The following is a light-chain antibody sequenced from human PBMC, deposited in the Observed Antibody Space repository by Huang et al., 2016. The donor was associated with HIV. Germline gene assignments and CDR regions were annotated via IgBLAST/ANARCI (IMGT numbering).Light chain of an antibody. CDR3: QQYNNWPRT. J-gene: IGKJ2*01. Sequence: VMTQSPDILSVSPGETATLSCRARQDVSSNLAWYRQKPGQAPSLLIYGAPTRVSGIPARFNGSGSGIAFTLTISSVQSEDFAVYYCQQYNNWPRTFGQGTKLEIK. CDR2: GAP. CDR1: QDVSSN. V-gene: IGKV3-15*01.